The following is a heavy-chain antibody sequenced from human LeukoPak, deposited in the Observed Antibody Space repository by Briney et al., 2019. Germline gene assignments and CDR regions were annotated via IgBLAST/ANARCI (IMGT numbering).Heavy chain of an antibody. CDR2: FYTSGSI. Sequence: SETLSLTCTVSADSISGYSWNWVRQPAGKGLERIGRFYTSGSINYNPSLKSRVTVSVDTSKNQFSLEMTSVTAADTAVYYCARGLYSSTYYFYYMDVWGKGTTVTVSS. CDR1: ADSISGYS. CDR3: ARGLYSSTYYFYYMDV. J-gene: IGHJ6*03. D-gene: IGHD6-13*01. V-gene: IGHV4-4*07.